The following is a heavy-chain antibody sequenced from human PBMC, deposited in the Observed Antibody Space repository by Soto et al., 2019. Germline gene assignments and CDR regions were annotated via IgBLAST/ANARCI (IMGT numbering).Heavy chain of an antibody. CDR3: ARDDHYYYGMDV. CDR1: GLTFSSYE. CDR2: ISSGGGTT. V-gene: IGHV3-48*03. J-gene: IGHJ6*02. Sequence: TGGSLRLSCAASGLTFSSYEMNWVRQAPGKGLEWVSYISSGGGTTYYADSVKGRFTISRDNAKNSLYLQMNSLRDEDTAVYYCARDDHYYYGMDVWGQGTTVTVSS.